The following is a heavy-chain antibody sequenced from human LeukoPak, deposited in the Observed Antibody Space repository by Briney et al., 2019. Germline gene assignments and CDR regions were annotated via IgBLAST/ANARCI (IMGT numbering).Heavy chain of an antibody. CDR2: ISSSSSTI. CDR3: SKDQIAAAGKVRYFDY. D-gene: IGHD6-13*01. J-gene: IGHJ4*02. Sequence: GGALRLSCAASGFTFSSYSMNWVRQAPGKGLEWVSYISSSSSTIYYADSLKGRFTISRDNAKNSLNPQMTSLRAEDTALYYCSKDQIAAAGKVRYFDYWGQGTLVTVSS. CDR1: GFTFSSYS. V-gene: IGHV3-48*04.